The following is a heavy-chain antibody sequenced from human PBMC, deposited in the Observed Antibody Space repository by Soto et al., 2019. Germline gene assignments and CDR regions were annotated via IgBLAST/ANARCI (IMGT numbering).Heavy chain of an antibody. D-gene: IGHD2-2*01. CDR3: ARDSRSTSLGSIDY. Sequence: ASVKVSCKASGGTFSSYAISWVRQAPGQGLEWMGGIIPIFGTANYAQKFQGRVTITADESTSTAYMELSSLRSEDTAVYYCARDSRSTSLGSIDYWGKGTLVTVSS. V-gene: IGHV1-69*13. CDR2: IIPIFGTA. CDR1: GGTFSSYA. J-gene: IGHJ4*02.